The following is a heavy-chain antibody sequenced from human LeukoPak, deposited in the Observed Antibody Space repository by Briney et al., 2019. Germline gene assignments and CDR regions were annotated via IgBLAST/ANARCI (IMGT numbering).Heavy chain of an antibody. CDR2: ISYDGSNK. CDR3: AKDPFDY. V-gene: IGHV3-30*18. CDR1: GFTFSSYG. Sequence: PGGSLRLSCAASGFTFSSYGIHWVRQAPGKGLEWVAVISYDGSNKYYADSVKGQFTISRDNSKNTLFLQMNNLRAEDTAVYYCAKDPFDYWGQGTLVTVSS. J-gene: IGHJ4*02.